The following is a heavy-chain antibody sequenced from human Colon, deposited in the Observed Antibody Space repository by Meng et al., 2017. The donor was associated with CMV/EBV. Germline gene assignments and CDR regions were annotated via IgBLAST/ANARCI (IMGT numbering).Heavy chain of an antibody. Sequence: ASVKVSCKVSGYTLTELSMHWVRQAPGEGLEWKGGFDPEDGETTYAQEFQGRVTVTEDTSTDTAYMRLSSLRSEDTAVYYCGTTLYDFWSGYLGYWGQGTLVTVSS. CDR2: FDPEDGET. D-gene: IGHD3-3*01. V-gene: IGHV1-24*01. CDR1: GYTLTELS. J-gene: IGHJ4*02. CDR3: GTTLYDFWSGYLGY.